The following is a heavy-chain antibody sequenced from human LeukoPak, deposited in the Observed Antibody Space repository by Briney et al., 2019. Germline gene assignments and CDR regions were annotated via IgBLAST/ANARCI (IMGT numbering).Heavy chain of an antibody. CDR1: GFTVSSNY. CDR2: IYSGGRT. D-gene: IGHD1-7*01. V-gene: IGHV3-53*01. J-gene: IGHJ4*02. CDR3: ASGNYSFDY. Sequence: SGGSLRLSCAAFGFTVSSNYMSWVRQAPGKGLEWVSVIYSGGRTYYADSVKGRFTNSRDNSKNTLYLQMNSLRAEDTAVYYCASGNYSFDYWGQGTLVTVSS.